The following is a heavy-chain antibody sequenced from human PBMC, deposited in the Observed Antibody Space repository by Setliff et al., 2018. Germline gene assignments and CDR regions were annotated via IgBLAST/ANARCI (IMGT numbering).Heavy chain of an antibody. CDR1: GFTFSRYS. CDR3: ARDPNSGSYWNYYYYMDV. D-gene: IGHD1-26*01. Sequence: PGGSLRLSCAASGFTFSRYSMNWVRQAPGKGLEWVSYISSGSSTIYYADSVKGRFTISRDNAKNSLYLQMNSLRAEDTAVYYCARDPNSGSYWNYYYYMDVWGKGTTVTVSS. CDR2: ISSGSSTI. J-gene: IGHJ6*03. V-gene: IGHV3-48*01.